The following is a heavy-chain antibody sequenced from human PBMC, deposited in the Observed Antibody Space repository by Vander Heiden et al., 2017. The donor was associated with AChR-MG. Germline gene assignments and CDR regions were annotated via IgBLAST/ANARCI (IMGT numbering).Heavy chain of an antibody. D-gene: IGHD6-13*01. CDR1: GLTCRNHG. V-gene: IGHV3-33*08. Sequence: QVQLTESGGGVALPGSALTLSCLSPGLTCRNHGMHWVRQAPGKGLEGVATIEYDGKNRYYGDSVKSRFTISKDNPKDTVYLQMNSLRPDDTAVYYCARDLRGGQQLILDDWGQGILVTVSS. CDR3: ARDLRGGQQLILDD. J-gene: IGHJ4*02. CDR2: IEYDGKNR.